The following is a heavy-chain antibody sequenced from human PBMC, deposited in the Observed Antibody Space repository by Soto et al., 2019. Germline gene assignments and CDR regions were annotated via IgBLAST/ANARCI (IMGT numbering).Heavy chain of an antibody. CDR3: ATWHEREHAYDV. Sequence: DVLLVESGGGLIQPGESLRLSCAAFGLTVSGKKYVAWVRQAPGKGLEWVSALYDVDGTYYADSLKGRFTTSTDSSKTTVYLQMNDLRTDDTAVYYCATWHEREHAYDVWGQGTTVTVSS. CDR1: GLTVSGKKY. CDR2: LYDVDGT. J-gene: IGHJ3*01. D-gene: IGHD1-1*01. V-gene: IGHV3-53*01.